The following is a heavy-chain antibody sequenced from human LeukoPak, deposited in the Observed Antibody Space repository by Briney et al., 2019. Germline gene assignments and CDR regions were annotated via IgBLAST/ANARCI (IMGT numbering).Heavy chain of an antibody. CDR2: ISSSSSYI. J-gene: IGHJ5*02. CDR1: GFTFSSYS. V-gene: IGHV3-21*01. D-gene: IGHD3-3*01. CDR3: ARVLRRDYDFWSGAEGSNWFDP. Sequence: PGGSLRLSCAASGFTFSSYSMNWVRQAPGKGLEWVSSISSSSSYIYYADSVKGRFTISRDNAKNSLYLQMNSLGAEDTAVYYCARVLRRDYDFWSGAEGSNWFDPWGQGTLVTVSS.